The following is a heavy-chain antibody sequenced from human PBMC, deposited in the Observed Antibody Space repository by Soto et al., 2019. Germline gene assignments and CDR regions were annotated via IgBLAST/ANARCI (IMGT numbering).Heavy chain of an antibody. V-gene: IGHV4-31*03. CDR2: IYYSGST. CDR3: ARAPGRRSPTGPTYFQH. CDR1: GGSISSGGYY. J-gene: IGHJ1*01. D-gene: IGHD1-7*01. Sequence: QVQLQESGPGLVKPSQTLSLTCTVSGGSISSGGYYWSWIRQHPGKGLEWIGYIYYSGSTYYNPSVKSRVTISVDTSKNQFSQTLSSVTAADTAVYYCARAPGRRSPTGPTYFQHWGQGPLVTVSS.